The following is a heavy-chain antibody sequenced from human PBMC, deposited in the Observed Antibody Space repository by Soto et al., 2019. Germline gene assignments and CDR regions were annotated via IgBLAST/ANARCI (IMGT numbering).Heavy chain of an antibody. J-gene: IGHJ4*02. CDR2: IKEDGSEK. CDR3: ARDTNGDNGQVLDY. CDR1: GFTFGRHW. D-gene: IGHD4-17*01. V-gene: IGHV3-7*01. Sequence: EVQVVESGGGLVQPGGSLRLSCAGSGFTFGRHWMTWVRQAPGKGLEWVANIKEDGSEKYYVDSVKGRFTISRDNAKNSVYLQMNSLRDEDTAFYYCARDTNGDNGQVLDYWGQGTLVTVSS.